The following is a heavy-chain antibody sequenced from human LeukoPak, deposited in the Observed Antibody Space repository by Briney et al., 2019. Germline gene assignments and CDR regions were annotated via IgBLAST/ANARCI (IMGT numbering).Heavy chain of an antibody. D-gene: IGHD3-22*01. CDR2: MYLSGTT. V-gene: IGHV4-4*02. Sequence: SETLSLTCTVSGDSINSLDLWSWVRQPLGKGLEWIGEMYLSGTTHSNPSVKSRVTISIDKSKNQFFLNLSSVTAADTAVYYCAGLVGRYSSGLYYYYFDYWGQGTLVTVSS. CDR1: GDSINSLDL. J-gene: IGHJ4*02. CDR3: AGLVGRYSSGLYYYYFDY.